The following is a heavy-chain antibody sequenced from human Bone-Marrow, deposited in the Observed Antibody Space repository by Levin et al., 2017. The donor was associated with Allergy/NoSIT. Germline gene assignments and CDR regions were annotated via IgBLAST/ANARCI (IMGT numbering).Heavy chain of an antibody. V-gene: IGHV3-23*01. D-gene: IGHD4-17*01. CDR2: IGGSGDST. CDR3: AKDYGDYELYVNDS. J-gene: IGHJ4*02. CDR1: GFIFSTYA. Sequence: PGGSLRLSCTASGFIFSTYAMNWVRQAPGKGLEWVSAIGGSGDSTFYADSVKGRFTISRDNSKNTVYLQMNSLRAEDTAIYYCAKDYGDYELYVNDSWGQGTLVTVSS.